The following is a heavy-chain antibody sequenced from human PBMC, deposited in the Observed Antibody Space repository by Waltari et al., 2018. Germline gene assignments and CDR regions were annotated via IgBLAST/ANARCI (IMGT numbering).Heavy chain of an antibody. CDR3: AHRPLGDPLLWFRESRPITFNWFDP. Sequence: QITLKESGPTLVKPTQTLTLTCTFSGFSPSTSGVGVGWIRKPPGKALEWLALIYWNDDKRYSPSLKSRLTITKDTSKNQVVLTMTNMDPVDTATYYCAHRPLGDPLLWFRESRPITFNWFDPWGQGTLVTVSS. CDR1: GFSPSTSGVG. V-gene: IGHV2-5*01. J-gene: IGHJ5*02. D-gene: IGHD3-10*01. CDR2: IYWNDDK.